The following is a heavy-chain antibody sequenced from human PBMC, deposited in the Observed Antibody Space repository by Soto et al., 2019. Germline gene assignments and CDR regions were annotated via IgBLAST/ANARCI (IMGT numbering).Heavy chain of an antibody. J-gene: IGHJ4*02. CDR3: ARDGRYSGSYGGYYFDY. D-gene: IGHD1-26*01. CDR1: GYTFTSYG. CDR2: ISANNGNT. Sequence: QVQLVQSGAEVKKPGASVKVSCKASGYTFTSYGITWVRQAPGQGLEWMGWISANNGNTNYAQKIQGRVTMTTDTSTSTAYMELRSLRSDDTAVYYCARDGRYSGSYGGYYFDYWGQGTLVTVSS. V-gene: IGHV1-18*01.